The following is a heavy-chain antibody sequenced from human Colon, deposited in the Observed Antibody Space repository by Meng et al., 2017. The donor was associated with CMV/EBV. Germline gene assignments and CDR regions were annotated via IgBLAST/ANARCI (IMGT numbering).Heavy chain of an antibody. Sequence: GESLKISCAASEFTFNNFVMSWVRQAPGKGLEWVASITGSGGSTYYADSVKDRFTITRDNSKRTLYLHMNSLRVDDTAVYYCAKGTKQQLPPRWFDPWGQGTQVTVSS. V-gene: IGHV3-23*01. CDR2: ITGSGGST. J-gene: IGHJ5*02. D-gene: IGHD6-13*01. CDR1: EFTFNNFV. CDR3: AKGTKQQLPPRWFDP.